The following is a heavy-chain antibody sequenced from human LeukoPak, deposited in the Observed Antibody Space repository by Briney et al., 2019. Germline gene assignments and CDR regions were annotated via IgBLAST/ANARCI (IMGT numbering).Heavy chain of an antibody. CDR1: GFTFSSYA. CDR2: ISSNGGST. D-gene: IGHD3-3*01. V-gene: IGHV3-64*01. Sequence: GGSLRLSCAASGFTFSSYAMPWVRQAPGKGLEYVSAISSNGGSTYYANSVKGRFTISRDNSRNTLYLQMGSLRAEDMAVYYCARVGYYDFWSGTDYWGQGTLVTVSS. CDR3: ARVGYYDFWSGTDY. J-gene: IGHJ4*02.